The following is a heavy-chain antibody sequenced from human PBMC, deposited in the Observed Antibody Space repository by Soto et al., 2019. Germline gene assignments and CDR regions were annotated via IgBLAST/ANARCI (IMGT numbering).Heavy chain of an antibody. V-gene: IGHV5-10-1*01. J-gene: IGHJ4*02. D-gene: IGHD3-22*01. Sequence: GGSLKISCKVSGYSFAGYWITWVRQKPGKGLEWMGRIDPSDSQTYYSPSFRGHVTISVTKSITTVFLQWSSLRASDTAMYYCARQIYDSDTGPNFQYYFDSWGQGTPVTVSS. CDR3: ARQIYDSDTGPNFQYYFDS. CDR1: GYSFAGYW. CDR2: IDPSDSQT.